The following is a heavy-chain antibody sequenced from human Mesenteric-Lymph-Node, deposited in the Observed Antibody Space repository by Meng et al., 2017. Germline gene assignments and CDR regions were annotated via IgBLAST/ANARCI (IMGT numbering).Heavy chain of an antibody. CDR2: IKSKTDGGTT. D-gene: IGHD2/OR15-2a*01. V-gene: IGHV3-15*01. CDR3: TGGFYGDAFDI. Sequence: GESLKISCAASGFTFTNAWMTWVRQAPGMGLEWVGRIKSKTDGGTTDYGAPVTGRFTISRDDSKNTLYLQMNSLKTEDTAVYFCTGGFYGDAFDIWGQGTVVTVSS. J-gene: IGHJ3*02. CDR1: GFTFTNAW.